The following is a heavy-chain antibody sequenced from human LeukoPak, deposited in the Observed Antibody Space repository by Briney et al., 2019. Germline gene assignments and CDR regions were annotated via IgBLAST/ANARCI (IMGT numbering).Heavy chain of an antibody. CDR3: ARDPMVRGVRERFDP. J-gene: IGHJ5*02. V-gene: IGHV1-18*01. CDR2: ISAYNGNT. CDR1: GGTFSSYA. Sequence: ASVKVSCKASGGTFSSYAISWVRQAPGQGLEWMGWISAYNGNTNYAQKLQGRVIMTTDTSTSTAYMELRSLRSDDTAVDYCARDPMVRGVRERFDPWGQGTLVTVSS. D-gene: IGHD3-10*01.